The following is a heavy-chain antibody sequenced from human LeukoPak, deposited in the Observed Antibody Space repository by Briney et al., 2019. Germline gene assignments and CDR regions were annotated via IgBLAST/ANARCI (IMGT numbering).Heavy chain of an antibody. D-gene: IGHD3-22*01. CDR3: ARALVGSYYDSSGYPLNWFDP. Sequence: ASVKVSCKASGYTFTGYYMHWVRQAPGQELEWMGWINPNSGGTNYAQKFQGRVTMTRDTSISTAYMELSRLRSDDTAVYYCARALVGSYYDSSGYPLNWFDPWGQGTLVTVSS. V-gene: IGHV1-2*02. CDR2: INPNSGGT. CDR1: GYTFTGYY. J-gene: IGHJ5*02.